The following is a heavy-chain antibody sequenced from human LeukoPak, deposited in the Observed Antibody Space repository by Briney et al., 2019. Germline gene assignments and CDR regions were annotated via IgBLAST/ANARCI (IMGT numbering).Heavy chain of an antibody. CDR2: VNPNSGGT. J-gene: IGHJ4*02. V-gene: IGHV1-2*02. D-gene: IGHD5-18*01. CDR1: GYTFTGYY. Sequence: ASVKVSCKASGYTFTGYYMHWVRQAPRQGLEWMGWVNPNSGGTNYAQKFQGRVTMTRDTSISTAYMELSRLRSDDTAVYYCARSQGVDTAMVLGYWGQGTLVTVSS. CDR3: ARSQGVDTAMVLGY.